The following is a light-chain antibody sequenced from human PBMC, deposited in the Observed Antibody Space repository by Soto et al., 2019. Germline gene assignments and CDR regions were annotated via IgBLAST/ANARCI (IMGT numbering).Light chain of an antibody. J-gene: IGKJ1*01. V-gene: IGKV1-5*03. CDR3: QQYDTYSRT. CDR2: KAS. CDR1: QSISSW. Sequence: DIQMTQSPSTLSASVGDRVTITCRASQSISSWLAWYQQKPGKAPKLLFYKASGLETWVPSRFSGSGSGTEFTLTISSLQPDDFATYFCQQYDTYSRTFGQGTKVEI.